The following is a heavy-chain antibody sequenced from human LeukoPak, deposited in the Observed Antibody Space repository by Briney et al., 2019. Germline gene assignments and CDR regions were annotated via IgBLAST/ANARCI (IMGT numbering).Heavy chain of an antibody. CDR2: IRSKAYGGTT. Sequence: GGSLRLSCTASGFTFGDYAMSWFRQAPGKGLEWVGFIRSKAYGGTTEYAASVKGRFTISRDDSKSIAYLQMNSLKTEDTAVYYCTREAEVTMIVVVIKFDYWGQGTLVTVSS. J-gene: IGHJ4*02. V-gene: IGHV3-49*03. CDR3: TREAEVTMIVVVIKFDY. D-gene: IGHD3-22*01. CDR1: GFTFGDYA.